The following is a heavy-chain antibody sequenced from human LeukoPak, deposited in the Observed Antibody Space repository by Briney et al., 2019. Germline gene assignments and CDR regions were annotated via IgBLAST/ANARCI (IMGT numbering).Heavy chain of an antibody. CDR3: AKSASLGYCSGGSCYFDY. CDR1: GFTFSSYA. CDR2: ISGCGGST. D-gene: IGHD2-15*01. J-gene: IGHJ4*02. V-gene: IGHV3-23*01. Sequence: GGSLRLSCAASGFTFSSYAMSWVRQAPGKGLEWVSAISGCGGSTYYADSVKGRFTISRDNSKNTLYLQMNSLRAEDTAVYYCAKSASLGYCSGGSCYFDYWGQGTLVTVSS.